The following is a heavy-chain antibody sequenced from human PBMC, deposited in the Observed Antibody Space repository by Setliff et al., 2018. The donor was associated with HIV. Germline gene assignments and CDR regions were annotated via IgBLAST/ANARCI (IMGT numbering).Heavy chain of an antibody. D-gene: IGHD6-13*01. CDR2: IIPIFGTA. J-gene: IGHJ5*02. Sequence: AEKVPCKASRGTFSSYVIRWVRQAPGQGLEWMGVIIPIFGTANYAQKFPGRVTNTADESTSTAYMELSSLRSDDTAVYYCSGDFTGPQLVGGWFDPWGQGTLVTVSS. CDR3: SGDFTGPQLVGGWFDP. CDR1: RGTFSSYV. V-gene: IGHV1-69*13.